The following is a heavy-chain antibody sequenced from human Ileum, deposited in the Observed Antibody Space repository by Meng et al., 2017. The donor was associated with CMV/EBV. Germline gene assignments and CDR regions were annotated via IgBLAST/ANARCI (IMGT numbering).Heavy chain of an antibody. CDR3: TMWNRQRGGFDH. CDR1: RFTSSGYILSNYW. Sequence: GGSLRLSCEASRFTSSGYILSNYWIHWVRQAPGKGLVWVSRIDGGGTSTNYADSVKGRFTISRDNDRNTICLQMNSLRLDDSALHYCTMWNRQRGGFDHWGQGTLVTVAS. V-gene: IGHV3-74*01. CDR2: IDGGGTST. J-gene: IGHJ4*02. D-gene: IGHD1-1*01.